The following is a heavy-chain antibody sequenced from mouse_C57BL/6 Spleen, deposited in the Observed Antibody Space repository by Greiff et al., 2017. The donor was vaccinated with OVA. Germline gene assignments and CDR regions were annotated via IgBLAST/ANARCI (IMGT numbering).Heavy chain of an antibody. CDR1: GFTFSSYA. CDR2: ISSGGDYI. J-gene: IGHJ1*03. Sequence: EVKLVESGEGLVKPGGSLKLSCAASGFTFSSYAMSWVRQTPEKRLEWVAYISSGGDYIYYADTVKGRFTISRDNARNTLYLPMSSLKSEDTAMYYCTSHYYGSSYWYFDVWGTGTTVTVSS. D-gene: IGHD1-1*01. V-gene: IGHV5-9-1*02. CDR3: TSHYYGSSYWYFDV.